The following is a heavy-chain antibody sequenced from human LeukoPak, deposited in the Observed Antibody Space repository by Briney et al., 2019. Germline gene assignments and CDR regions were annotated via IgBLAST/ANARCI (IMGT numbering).Heavy chain of an antibody. V-gene: IGHV3-7*01. J-gene: IGHJ4*02. CDR1: GFTFRNYW. D-gene: IGHD6-13*01. CDR3: ARDPIAAAGSFDY. CDR2: IKQDGNFT. Sequence: PGGSLRLSCAASGFTFRNYWMIWVRQAPGKGLEWVANIKQDGNFTNYLDTVKGRFTISRDNAKNSLYLQMSSLRAEDTAVYYCARDPIAAAGSFDYWGQGTLVTVSS.